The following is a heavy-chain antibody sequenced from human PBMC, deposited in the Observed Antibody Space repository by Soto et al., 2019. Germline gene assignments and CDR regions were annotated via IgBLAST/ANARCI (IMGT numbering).Heavy chain of an antibody. CDR2: IYHSGST. D-gene: IGHD2-2*01. CDR1: GGSISSSNW. Sequence: KSSETLSLTCAVSGGSISSSNWWSWVRQPPGKGLEWIGEIYHSGSTNYNPSLKSRVTISVDKSKNQFSLKLSSVTAADTAVYYCARGYCSSTSCPFDYWGQGTLVTVSS. V-gene: IGHV4-4*02. CDR3: ARGYCSSTSCPFDY. J-gene: IGHJ4*02.